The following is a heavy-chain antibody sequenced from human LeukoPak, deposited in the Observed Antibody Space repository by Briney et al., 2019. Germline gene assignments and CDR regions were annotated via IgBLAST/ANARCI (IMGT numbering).Heavy chain of an antibody. CDR1: GFTFSSYA. CDR3: AKSPIPIAAAGN. CDR2: ISYDGSNK. D-gene: IGHD6-13*01. J-gene: IGHJ4*02. Sequence: PGRSLRLSCAASGFTFSSYAMHWVRQAPGKGLEWVAVISYDGSNKYYADSVKGRFTISRDNSKNTLYLQMNSLRAEDTAVYYCAKSPIPIAAAGNWGQGTLVTVSS. V-gene: IGHV3-30-3*02.